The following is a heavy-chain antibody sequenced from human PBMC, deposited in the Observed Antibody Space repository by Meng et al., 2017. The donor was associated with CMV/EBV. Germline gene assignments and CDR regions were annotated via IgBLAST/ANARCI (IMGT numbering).Heavy chain of an antibody. D-gene: IGHD6-6*01. CDR1: GYIFTSYY. CDR3: AREEGIAARSDWFDP. CDR2: INPSGGST. Sequence: QVQMGQSGAGVKKPGSSVKVSCKASGYIFTSYYMEWLRQATGQGLEWMGIINPSGGSTSYAQKFQGRVTMTRDTSTSTVYMELSSLRSEDTAVYYCAREEGIAARSDWFDPWGQGTLVTVSS. V-gene: IGHV1-46*01. J-gene: IGHJ5*02.